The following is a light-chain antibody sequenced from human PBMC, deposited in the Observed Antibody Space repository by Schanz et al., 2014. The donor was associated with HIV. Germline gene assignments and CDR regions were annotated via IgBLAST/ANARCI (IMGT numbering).Light chain of an antibody. J-gene: IGLJ3*02. CDR3: QSFDKSLTASV. CDR2: DVS. Sequence: QSALTQPASVSGSPGQSITISCTGTSSDVGSYNLVSWYQQHPGKAPKLMIYDVSKRPSGVPDRFSGSKSGNTASLTVSGLQAEDEADYYCQSFDKSLTASVFGGGTKLTVL. V-gene: IGLV2-14*02. CDR1: SSDVGSYNL.